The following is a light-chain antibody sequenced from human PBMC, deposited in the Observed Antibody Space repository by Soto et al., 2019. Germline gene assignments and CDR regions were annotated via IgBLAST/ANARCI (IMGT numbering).Light chain of an antibody. V-gene: IGLV2-23*01. J-gene: IGLJ1*01. CDR1: SSDVGSYNL. CDR3: CSYAGSSTFYD. CDR2: EGS. Sequence: QSVLTQPASVSGSPGQSITIPCTGTSSDVGSYNLVSWYQQHPGKAPKLMIYEGSKRPSGVSNRFSGSKSGNTASLTISGLQAEDEADYYCCSYAGSSTFYDFGTGTKVTVL.